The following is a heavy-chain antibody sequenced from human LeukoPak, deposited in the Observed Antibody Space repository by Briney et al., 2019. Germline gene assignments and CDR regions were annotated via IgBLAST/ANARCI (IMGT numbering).Heavy chain of an antibody. CDR1: GYTFTSYY. D-gene: IGHD3-3*01. J-gene: IGHJ5*02. Sequence: ASVKVSCKASGYTFTSYYMHWGRQAPGQRLEWMGIINPSVGSTSYAQKLQSRVTMTRDISPRTVYMELSSLRSEDTAVYYCAREKGVPIFGVVITDNWFDPWGQGTLVTVSS. CDR2: INPSVGST. V-gene: IGHV1-46*04. CDR3: AREKGVPIFGVVITDNWFDP.